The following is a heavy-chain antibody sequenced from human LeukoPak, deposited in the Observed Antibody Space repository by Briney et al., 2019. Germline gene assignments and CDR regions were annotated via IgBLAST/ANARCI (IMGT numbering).Heavy chain of an antibody. CDR2: ISGSGGST. Sequence: GGSLRLSCAASGFTFSSYWMNWVRQAPGKGLEWVSAISGSGGSTYYADSVKGRFTISRDNSKNTLYLQMNSLRAEDTAVYYCAKGRFGELYNWFDPWGQGTLVTVSS. J-gene: IGHJ5*02. CDR3: AKGRFGELYNWFDP. V-gene: IGHV3-23*01. D-gene: IGHD3-10*01. CDR1: GFTFSSYW.